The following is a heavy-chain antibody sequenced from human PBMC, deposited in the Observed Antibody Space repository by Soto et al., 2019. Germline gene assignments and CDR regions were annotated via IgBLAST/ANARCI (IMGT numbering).Heavy chain of an antibody. J-gene: IGHJ6*02. CDR2: IYSEGTP. CDR3: ARLIPAMAYYYGMDV. Sequence: PGGSLRLSCAASGFTVGSNYMSWVRQAPGKGLEWVSVIYSEGTPYYADSVKGRFTISRENSNNTLYLHMNNLRAEDTAMYYCARLIPAMAYYYGMDVWGQGTTVTVSS. CDR1: GFTVGSNY. D-gene: IGHD5-18*01. V-gene: IGHV3-53*01.